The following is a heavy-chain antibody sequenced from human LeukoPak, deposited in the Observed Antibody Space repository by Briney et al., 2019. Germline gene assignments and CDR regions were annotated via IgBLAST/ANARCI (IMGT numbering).Heavy chain of an antibody. Sequence: PGESLKISCKGSGYSCTNYWIGWVRQMPGKGLEWMGIIYPGDYETRYIPSFQGQVTISADKSIPTAYLQLSRTKASDTAMYSCARYSYREYHYESSGIDYWGQGTLVTVSS. CDR1: GYSCTNYW. D-gene: IGHD3-22*01. CDR2: IYPGDYET. CDR3: ARYSYREYHYESSGIDY. V-gene: IGHV5-51*01. J-gene: IGHJ4*02.